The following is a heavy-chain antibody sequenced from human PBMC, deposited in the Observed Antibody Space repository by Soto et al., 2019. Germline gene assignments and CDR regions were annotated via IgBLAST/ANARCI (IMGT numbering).Heavy chain of an antibody. J-gene: IGHJ6*02. V-gene: IGHV2-70*01. CDR1: GFSLSTSGMC. CDR2: IDWDDDK. Sequence: SRPTLVNPTQTLTLTCTFSGFSLSTSGMCVSWIRQPPGKALEWLALIDWDDDKYYSTSLKTRLTISKDTSKNQVVLTMTNMDPVDTATYYCARIPPNDIYGDYQAGYGMDVWGQGTTVTVSS. CDR3: ARIPPNDIYGDYQAGYGMDV. D-gene: IGHD4-17*01.